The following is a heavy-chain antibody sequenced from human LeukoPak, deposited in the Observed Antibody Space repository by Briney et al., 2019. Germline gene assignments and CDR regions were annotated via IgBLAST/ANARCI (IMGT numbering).Heavy chain of an antibody. D-gene: IGHD4-23*01. J-gene: IGHJ5*02. Sequence: GASVKVSCKASGYIFTNHYMHWVRQVPGQGLEWMGLINPSGSSTLYAEKFRGRIIMTRDMSTDTDYMELSSLRSEDTAVYYCARDNSIADRGWWFDPWGQGTLVTVSS. V-gene: IGHV1-46*01. CDR3: ARDNSIADRGWWFDP. CDR1: GYIFTNHY. CDR2: INPSGSST.